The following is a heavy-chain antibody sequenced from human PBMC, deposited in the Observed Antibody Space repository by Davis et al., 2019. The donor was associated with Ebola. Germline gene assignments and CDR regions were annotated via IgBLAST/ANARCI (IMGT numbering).Heavy chain of an antibody. CDR1: GFTFSSYW. Sequence: GESLKISCAASGFTFSSYWMSWVRQAPGKGLEWVANIKQDGSEKYYVDSVKGRFTISRDNAKNSLYLQMNSLRAEDTAVYYCAREAALAYYDFWSGYYRDAFDIWGQGTMVTVSS. CDR3: AREAALAYYDFWSGYYRDAFDI. D-gene: IGHD3-3*01. J-gene: IGHJ3*02. CDR2: IKQDGSEK. V-gene: IGHV3-7*01.